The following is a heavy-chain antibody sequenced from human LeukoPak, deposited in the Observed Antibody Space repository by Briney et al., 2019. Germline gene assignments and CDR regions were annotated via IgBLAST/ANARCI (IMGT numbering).Heavy chain of an antibody. CDR3: ARRVLGYNLWYWYFDL. Sequence: SETLSLTCTVSGGSISSYYWSWIRQPPGKGLEWIGYIYYSGSTNYNPSLKSRVTISVDTSKNQFSLKLSSVTAADTAVYYCARRVLGYNLWYWYFDLWGRGTLVTVSS. V-gene: IGHV4-59*08. J-gene: IGHJ2*01. CDR2: IYYSGST. D-gene: IGHD5-24*01. CDR1: GGSISSYY.